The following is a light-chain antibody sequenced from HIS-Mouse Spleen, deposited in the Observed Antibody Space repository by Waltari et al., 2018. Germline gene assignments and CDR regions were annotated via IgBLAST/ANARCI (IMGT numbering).Light chain of an antibody. CDR1: NIGSKS. Sequence: SYVLTQPPSVSVAPGKTARITCGGNNIGSKSVHWYQQKPGQAPVLGVYDDSDRPSGIPGRFSGSNSGNTAPLTISRVEAGDEADYYCQVWDSSSDHVVFGGGTKLTVL. V-gene: IGLV3-21*03. CDR3: QVWDSSSDHVV. J-gene: IGLJ2*01. CDR2: DDS.